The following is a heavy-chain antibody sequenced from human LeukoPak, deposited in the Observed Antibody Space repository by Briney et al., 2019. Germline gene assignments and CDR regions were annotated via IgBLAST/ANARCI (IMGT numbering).Heavy chain of an antibody. J-gene: IGHJ4*02. V-gene: IGHV3-53*01. CDR3: AREGWEPGDEYYFDY. CDR2: IYSGGST. Sequence: GGSLRLSCAASGFTVSSNYMSWVRQAPGKGLEWVSVIYSGGSTYYADSVKGRFTISRDNSKNTLYLQMNSLRAEDTAVYYCAREGWEPGDEYYFDYWGQGTLVTVSS. CDR1: GFTVSSNY. D-gene: IGHD1-26*01.